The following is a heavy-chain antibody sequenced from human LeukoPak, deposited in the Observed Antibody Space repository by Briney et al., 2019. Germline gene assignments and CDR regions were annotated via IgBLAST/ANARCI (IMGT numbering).Heavy chain of an antibody. CDR1: GGSLSTYY. CDR3: ASCSGNGYDYSWLDP. V-gene: IGHV4-4*07. Sequence: SETLSLTCTVSGGSLSTYYWNWIRQPAGKGLEWIGRIYTSGSTNYNPSLKSRVTMSVDTSKNQFSLRLSSVTAADTAVYYCASCSGNGYDYSWLDPWGQGTLVTVSS. J-gene: IGHJ5*02. CDR2: IYTSGST. D-gene: IGHD5-12*01.